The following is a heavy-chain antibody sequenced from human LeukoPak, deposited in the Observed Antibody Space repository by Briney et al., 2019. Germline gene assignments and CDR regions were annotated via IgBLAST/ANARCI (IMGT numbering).Heavy chain of an antibody. CDR2: INPNGGNT. Sequence: ASVKVSCKASGYTFTGYYMHWVRQAPGQGLEWMGWINPNGGNTGYAQKFQGRVTMTRNTSISTAYMELSSLRSEDTAVYYCARNRGGRPKWLVYYYYGMDVWGQGTTVTVSS. D-gene: IGHD6-19*01. J-gene: IGHJ6*02. CDR3: ARNRGGRPKWLVYYYYGMDV. V-gene: IGHV1-8*02. CDR1: GYTFTGYY.